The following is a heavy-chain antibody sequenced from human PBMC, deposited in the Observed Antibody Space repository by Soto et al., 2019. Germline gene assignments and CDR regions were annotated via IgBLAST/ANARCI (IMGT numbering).Heavy chain of an antibody. D-gene: IGHD5-18*01. Sequence: QVQLQESGPGLVKPSGTLSLTCAVSGGSISSSTWWSWVRQPPGKGLEWVVEIYHSGSTNYNPSLKSRVTIPVDKSKNQLSLKLSSVTAADTAVYYCARNVDTAMGVDYSGQGTLVTVSS. CDR3: ARNVDTAMGVDY. J-gene: IGHJ4*02. CDR2: IYHSGST. V-gene: IGHV4-4*02. CDR1: GGSISSSTW.